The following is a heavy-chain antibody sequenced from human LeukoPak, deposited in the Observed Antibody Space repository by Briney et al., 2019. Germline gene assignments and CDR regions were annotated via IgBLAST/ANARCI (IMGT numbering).Heavy chain of an antibody. CDR3: AGAANWAPATFDI. Sequence: GGSLRLSCAASGFTFRSYWMHWVRQAPGQGLVWVSRIKSDEIGTTYADFVKGRFTISRDNAKNTLYLQINSLTAEDTAVYFCAGAANWAPATFDIWGRGTVVTVSS. J-gene: IGHJ3*02. D-gene: IGHD7-27*01. CDR1: GFTFRSYW. CDR2: IKSDEIGT. V-gene: IGHV3-74*01.